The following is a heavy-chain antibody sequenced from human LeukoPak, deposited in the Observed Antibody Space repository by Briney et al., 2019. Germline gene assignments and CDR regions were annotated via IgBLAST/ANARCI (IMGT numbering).Heavy chain of an antibody. D-gene: IGHD3-22*01. CDR3: AREFDNYDSSGYFDY. Sequence: ASVKVSCKASGGTFSSYAISWVRQAPGQGPEWMGWISVYNGNTNYAQKLQGRVTMTTDTSTSTAYMELRSLRADDTAVYYCAREFDNYDSSGYFDYWGQGTLVTVSS. CDR1: GGTFSSYA. V-gene: IGHV1-18*01. J-gene: IGHJ4*02. CDR2: ISVYNGNT.